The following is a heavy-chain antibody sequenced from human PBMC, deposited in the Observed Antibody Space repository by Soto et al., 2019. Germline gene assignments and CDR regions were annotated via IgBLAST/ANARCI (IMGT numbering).Heavy chain of an antibody. J-gene: IGHJ6*02. CDR2: INYSGST. CDR1: GGSFSGYY. V-gene: IGHV4-34*01. Sequence: PSETLSLTCAVYGGSFSGYYWSWIRQPPGKGLEWIGEINYSGSTNYNPSLKSRVTISVDTSKNQFSLKLSSVTAADTAVYYCARGEGVTEGMVLVYSYGMEAGGQGTRVTSP. D-gene: IGHD2-8*02. CDR3: ARGEGVTEGMVLVYSYGMEA.